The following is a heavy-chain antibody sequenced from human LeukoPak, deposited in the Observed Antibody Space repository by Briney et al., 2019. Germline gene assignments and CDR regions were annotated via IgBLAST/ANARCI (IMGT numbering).Heavy chain of an antibody. J-gene: IGHJ4*02. CDR1: GYTLTELS. Sequence: ASVKVSCKVSGYTLTELSMHWVRQAPGKGLEWMGGFDPGDGETIYAQKFRGRVTMTEDTSTDTAYMELSSLRSEDTAVYYCATDFGEQQLARDYWGQGTLVTVSS. V-gene: IGHV1-24*01. CDR3: ATDFGEQQLARDY. D-gene: IGHD6-13*01. CDR2: FDPGDGET.